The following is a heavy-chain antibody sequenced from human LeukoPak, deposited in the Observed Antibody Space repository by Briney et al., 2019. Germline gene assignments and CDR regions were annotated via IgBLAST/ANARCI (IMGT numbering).Heavy chain of an antibody. CDR3: ARGPPITMVRDLLIILDY. Sequence: PGGSLRLSCEASGFTFSHYAMHWVRQAPGKGLEWVAVMSSDGNKNYYADSVKGRFTISRDNSKNTLYLQMNSLRAEDTAVYYCARGPPITMVRDLLIILDYWGQGTLVTVSS. CDR2: MSSDGNKN. J-gene: IGHJ4*02. CDR1: GFTFSHYA. D-gene: IGHD3-10*01. V-gene: IGHV3-30*04.